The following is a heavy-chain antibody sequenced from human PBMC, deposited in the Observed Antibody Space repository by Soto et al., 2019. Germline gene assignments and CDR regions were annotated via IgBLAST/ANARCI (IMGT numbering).Heavy chain of an antibody. CDR2: IIPKVGTA. Sequence: SVKVSCKASGGTFSNYAISWVRQAPGQGLEWMGGIIPKVGTANYAQKFQGRVTITADESTNTAYLELSSLRSEDTAVYYCARTAVPAIHYYFYVIDVWGHGTTVTVSS. CDR3: ARTAVPAIHYYFYVIDV. D-gene: IGHD1-1*01. CDR1: GGTFSNYA. V-gene: IGHV1-69*13. J-gene: IGHJ6*02.